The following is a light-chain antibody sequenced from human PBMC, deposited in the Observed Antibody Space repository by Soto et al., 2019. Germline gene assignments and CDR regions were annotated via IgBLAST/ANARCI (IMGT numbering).Light chain of an antibody. V-gene: IGKV1-39*01. Sequence: DIQMTQSPSSLSASVGDRVTITCRASQSIRSYLNWYQQERGKAPKLLIYGASNLQSGVPSRFSGSGSWTDFTLTITSLQPEDFATYYCQQSYNSPRTFGQGTEVEIK. CDR1: QSIRSY. CDR3: QQSYNSPRT. CDR2: GAS. J-gene: IGKJ1*01.